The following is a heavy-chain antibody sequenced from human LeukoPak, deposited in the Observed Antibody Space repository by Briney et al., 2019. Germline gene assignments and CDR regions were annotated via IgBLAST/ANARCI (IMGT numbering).Heavy chain of an antibody. Sequence: SETLSLTCTVSGGSISSYYWSWIRQPPGKGLEWIGYIYYSGSTNYNPSLKSRVTISVDTSKNQFSLRLSSVTAADTAVYYCASLSSGSYNWFDPWGQGTLVTVSS. CDR1: GGSISSYY. D-gene: IGHD1-26*01. J-gene: IGHJ5*02. V-gene: IGHV4-59*01. CDR2: IYYSGST. CDR3: ASLSSGSYNWFDP.